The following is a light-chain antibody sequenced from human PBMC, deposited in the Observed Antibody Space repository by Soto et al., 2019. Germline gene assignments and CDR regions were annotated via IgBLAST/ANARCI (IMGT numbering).Light chain of an antibody. CDR2: SNN. Sequence: QSVLTQPPSASGTPGQRVTIYCAGSSSNIGRNTVNWYHQLPGAAPKLLIYSNNQRPSGVPDRFSGSKSGTSASLAISGLQSEDDADYYCAAWDDSLNGHVVFGGGTKVTVL. CDR1: SSNIGRNT. J-gene: IGLJ2*01. CDR3: AAWDDSLNGHVV. V-gene: IGLV1-44*01.